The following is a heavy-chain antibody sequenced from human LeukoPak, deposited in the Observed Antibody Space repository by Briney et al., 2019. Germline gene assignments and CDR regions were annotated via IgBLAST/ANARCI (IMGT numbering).Heavy chain of an antibody. CDR1: GFTFSTYA. V-gene: IGHV3-30*04. Sequence: PGRSLRLSCAASGFTFSTYALHWVRQAPAKGLEWVAVISYDGSNKYYADAAKGRFTISRDNSKNTLFLQMNSLRDEDTAVYYCARDKAAAAARAFDYWGQGALVTVSS. CDR2: ISYDGSNK. J-gene: IGHJ4*02. CDR3: ARDKAAAAARAFDY. D-gene: IGHD6-13*01.